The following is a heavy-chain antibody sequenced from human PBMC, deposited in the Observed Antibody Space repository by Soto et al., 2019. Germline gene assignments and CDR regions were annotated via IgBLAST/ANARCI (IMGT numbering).Heavy chain of an antibody. CDR2: MNPTSGNT. J-gene: IGHJ4*02. Sequence: QVQLVQSGAEVKKPGASVKVSCKASGDTFTSYDINLVRQATGQGLEWMGWMNPTSGNTGYAQKFQGRVTMNRNTSISTAYMELSSLRAEDKAVYYCARTLYGDNVDYWGQGTLVTVSS. CDR1: GDTFTSYD. D-gene: IGHD4-17*01. V-gene: IGHV1-8*01. CDR3: ARTLYGDNVDY.